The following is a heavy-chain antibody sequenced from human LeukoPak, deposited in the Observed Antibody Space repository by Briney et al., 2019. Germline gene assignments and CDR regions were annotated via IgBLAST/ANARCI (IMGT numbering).Heavy chain of an antibody. CDR1: GFTFTSSW. D-gene: IGHD6-13*01. CDR2: IKQDGSEK. CDR3: ARKQGSSSWYALSNYYYYMDV. Sequence: GGSLRLSCAASGFTFTSSWMSWVRQAPGKGLEWVANIKQDGSEKYYVDSVKGRFTISRDNAKNSLYLQMNSLRAEDTAVYYCARKQGSSSWYALSNYYYYMDVWGKGTTVTVSS. J-gene: IGHJ6*03. V-gene: IGHV3-7*01.